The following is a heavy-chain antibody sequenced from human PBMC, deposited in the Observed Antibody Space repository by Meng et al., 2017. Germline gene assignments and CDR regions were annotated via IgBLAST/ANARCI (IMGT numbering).Heavy chain of an antibody. CDR1: GFTFSSYW. CDR3: ARVKMVRGFYCGMDV. D-gene: IGHD3-10*01. V-gene: IGHV3-74*01. CDR2: INSDGSST. Sequence: GESLKISCAASGFTFSSYWMHLVRQDPGKGLVWFSRINSDGSSTSYADSVKGRFTIPRDNAKNTQYPQMNRLRAEDTAGYYSARVKMVRGFYCGMDVWGQGTTVTVSS. J-gene: IGHJ6*02.